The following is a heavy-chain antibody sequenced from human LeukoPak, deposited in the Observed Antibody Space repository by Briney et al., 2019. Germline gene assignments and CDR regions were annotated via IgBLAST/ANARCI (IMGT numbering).Heavy chain of an antibody. CDR3: ARDRGYCSSTSCSKYYDFWSGYLYFQH. V-gene: IGHV1-2*02. CDR1: GYTFTGYY. J-gene: IGHJ1*01. CDR2: INPNSGGT. Sequence: GASVKVSCKASGYTFTGYYMHWVRQAPGQGLEWMGWINPNSGGTNYAQKFQGRVTMTRDTSISTAYMELSRLRSDDTAVYYCARDRGYCSSTSCSKYYDFWSGYLYFQHWGQGTLVTVSS. D-gene: IGHD2-2*01.